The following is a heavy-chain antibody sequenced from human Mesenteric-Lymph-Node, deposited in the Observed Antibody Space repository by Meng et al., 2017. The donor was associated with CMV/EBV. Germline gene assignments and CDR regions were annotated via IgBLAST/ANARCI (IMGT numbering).Heavy chain of an antibody. J-gene: IGHJ5*02. Sequence: SETLSLTCAVSGGSISISNWWTWVRQPPGKGLEWIGEIYHSGSTNYNPSLKSRVTISVDKSKNQFSLKLSSVTAADTAVYYCASRGIAAGGIPERWFDPWGQGTLVTVSS. CDR1: GGSISISNW. CDR2: IYHSGST. D-gene: IGHD6-13*01. V-gene: IGHV4-4*02. CDR3: ASRGIAAGGIPERWFDP.